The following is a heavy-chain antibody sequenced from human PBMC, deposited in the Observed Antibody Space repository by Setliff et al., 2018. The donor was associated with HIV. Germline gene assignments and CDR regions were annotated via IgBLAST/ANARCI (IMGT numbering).Heavy chain of an antibody. J-gene: IGHJ4*02. V-gene: IGHV4-39*01. CDR2: IYYSGST. D-gene: IGHD1-26*01. CDR3: ARPVEMANREFDY. CDR1: GGSISSSSYY. Sequence: PSETLSLTCTVSGGSISSSSYYWGWIRQPPGKGLEWIGSIYYSGSTYYNPSLKSRVTISVGTSKNQFSLKLSSVTAADTAVYYCARPVEMANREFDYWGQGTLVTVSS.